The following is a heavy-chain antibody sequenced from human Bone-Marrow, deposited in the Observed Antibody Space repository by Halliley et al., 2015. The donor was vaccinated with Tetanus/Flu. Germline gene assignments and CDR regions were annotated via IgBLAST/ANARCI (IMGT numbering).Heavy chain of an antibody. J-gene: IGHJ4*02. CDR1: GFIFSNYG. V-gene: IGHV3-33*01. D-gene: IGHD6-25*01. CDR2: IDYLGSNK. CDR3: TRGQIAAPFDY. Sequence: CAASGFIFSNYGMHWVRQAPGKGLEWVALIDYLGSNKYYVDSVKGRFTISRDNSKNTLYLQMGSLTAEDTAVYYCTRGQIAAPFDYWGQGTQVTVSS.